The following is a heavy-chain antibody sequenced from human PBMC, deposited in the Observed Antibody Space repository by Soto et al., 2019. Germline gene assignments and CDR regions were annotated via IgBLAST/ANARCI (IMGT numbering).Heavy chain of an antibody. V-gene: IGHV4-59*01. D-gene: IGHD6-6*01. J-gene: IGHJ6*02. CDR3: ARARIAARLNYYYGMDV. CDR2: IYYSGST. Sequence: SETLSLTCTVSGGSISSYYWSWIRQPPGKGLEWIGYIYYSGSTNYNPSLKSRVTISVDTSKNQFSLKLSSVTAADTAVHYCARARIAARLNYYYGMDVWGQGTTVTVSS. CDR1: GGSISSYY.